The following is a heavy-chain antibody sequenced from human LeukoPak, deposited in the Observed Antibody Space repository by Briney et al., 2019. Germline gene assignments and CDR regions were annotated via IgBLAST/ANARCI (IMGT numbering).Heavy chain of an antibody. Sequence: GGSLRLSCATSGFIFSSYGMHWVRQAPGKGLEWVAFISYDGSNKYYADSVKGRFTISRDNSKSSLYLQMNSLRAEDTAVYYCAREGRYNWNYAVRAFDIWGQGTMVTVSS. J-gene: IGHJ3*02. CDR3: AREGRYNWNYAVRAFDI. D-gene: IGHD1-7*01. V-gene: IGHV3-30*03. CDR1: GFIFSSYG. CDR2: ISYDGSNK.